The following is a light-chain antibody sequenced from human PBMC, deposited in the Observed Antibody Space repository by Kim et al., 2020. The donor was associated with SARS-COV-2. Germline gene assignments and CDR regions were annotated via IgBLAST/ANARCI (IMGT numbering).Light chain of an antibody. CDR2: GAS. J-gene: IGKJ1*01. V-gene: IGKV3-20*01. Sequence: PRERSTPSCRTSQSVSSNYLAWYQQKPGQAPRLLIYGASSRATGIPDRFSGSGSGTDFTLTITRLEPEDFAVYYCQQYSSSPATFGQGTKVDIK. CDR3: QQYSSSPAT. CDR1: QSVSSNY.